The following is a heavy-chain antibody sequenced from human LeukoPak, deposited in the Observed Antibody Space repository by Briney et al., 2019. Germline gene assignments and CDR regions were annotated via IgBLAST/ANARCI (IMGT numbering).Heavy chain of an antibody. CDR2: IYDDSST. Sequence: GGSLRLSCAASGFTVSSKYMSWVRQAPGKGLEWVSVIYDDSSTFYAGSVKGRFSISRDNSKNTLYLQMDSLRAEDTGVYYCARVQDSGLFRWFWGQGTLVTVSS. CDR1: GFTVSSKY. CDR3: ARVQDSGLFRWF. D-gene: IGHD1-26*01. V-gene: IGHV3-66*01. J-gene: IGHJ4*02.